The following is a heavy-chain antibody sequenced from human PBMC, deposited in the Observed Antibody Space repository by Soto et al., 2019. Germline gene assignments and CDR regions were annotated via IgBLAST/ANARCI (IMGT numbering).Heavy chain of an antibody. CDR1: GGYISSYY. J-gene: IGHJ6*02. D-gene: IGHD3-9*01. CDR2: IYYSGST. CDR3: ARHGTYYDILTVHGDYYGMDV. Sequence: SETLSLTCTDSGGYISSYYWSWIRQPPGKGLEWIGYIYYSGSTNYNPSLKSRVTISVDTSKNQFSLKLSSVTAADTAVYYCARHGTYYDILTVHGDYYGMDVWGQGTTVTVSS. V-gene: IGHV4-59*08.